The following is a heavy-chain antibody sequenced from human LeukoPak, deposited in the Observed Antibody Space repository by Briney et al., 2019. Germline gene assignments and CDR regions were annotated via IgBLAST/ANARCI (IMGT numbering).Heavy chain of an antibody. V-gene: IGHV3-23*01. Sequence: GGSLRLSCAASGFSFNTYAMSWVRKAPGKGLEWVSAISNTGGSTYYADSVKGRFTISRDKSKNTLSLQMNSLRAEDTAVYYCAQQVGYCSSGSCYFTYWGQGTLVTVSS. D-gene: IGHD2-15*01. CDR2: ISNTGGST. J-gene: IGHJ1*01. CDR1: GFSFNTYA. CDR3: AQQVGYCSSGSCYFTY.